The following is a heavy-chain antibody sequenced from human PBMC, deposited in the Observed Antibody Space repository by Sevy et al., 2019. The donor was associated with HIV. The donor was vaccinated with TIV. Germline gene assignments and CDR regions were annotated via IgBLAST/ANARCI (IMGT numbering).Heavy chain of an antibody. D-gene: IGHD3-3*01. CDR3: ARERLRGVEY. CDR2: ISSSSSYI. J-gene: IGHJ4*02. Sequence: GGSLRLSCAASGFTFSSYSMIWVRQAPGKGLEWVSSISSSSSYIYYADSVKGRFTISRDNAKNSLYLQMNSLRAEDTAVYYCARERLRGVEYWGQGTLVTVSS. CDR1: GFTFSSYS. V-gene: IGHV3-21*01.